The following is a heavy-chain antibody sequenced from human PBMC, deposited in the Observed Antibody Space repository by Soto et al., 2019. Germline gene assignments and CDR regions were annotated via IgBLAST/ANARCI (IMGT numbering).Heavy chain of an antibody. CDR1: GYTFTSYA. J-gene: IGHJ4*02. V-gene: IGHV1-3*01. CDR3: ARDPPRHCSGGSFYGDY. Sequence: ASVKGSCKASGYTFTSYAMHWVRQAPGQRLEWMGWINAGNGNTKYSQKFQGRVTITRDTSASTAYMELSSLRSEDTAAYYCARDPPRHCSGGSFYGDYWGQGTLVTVSS. CDR2: INAGNGNT. D-gene: IGHD2-15*01.